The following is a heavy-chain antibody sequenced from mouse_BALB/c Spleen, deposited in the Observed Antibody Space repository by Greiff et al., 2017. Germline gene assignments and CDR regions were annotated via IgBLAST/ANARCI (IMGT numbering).Heavy chain of an antibody. V-gene: IGHV5-2*01. CDR3: ARRGPRYWYFDV. Sequence: EVHLVESGGGLVKPGGSLKLSCESNEYEFPSHDMSWVRKTPEKRLELVAAINSDGGSTYYPDTMERRFIISRDNTKKTLYLQMSSLRSEDTALYYCARRGPRYWYFDVWGAGTTVTVSS. D-gene: IGHD3-3*01. CDR1: EYEFPSHD. CDR2: INSDGGST. J-gene: IGHJ1*01.